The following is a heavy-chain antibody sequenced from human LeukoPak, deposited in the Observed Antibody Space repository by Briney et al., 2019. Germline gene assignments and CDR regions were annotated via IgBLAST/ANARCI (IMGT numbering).Heavy chain of an antibody. Sequence: PSETLSLTCTVSGGSISSGDYYWRWIRQPPGKGLEWIGYIYYSGSTYYNPSLKSRVTISIDMSKNQFSLKLSSVTAADTAVYYCARVAYYYGSGSFCFDYWGQGMLVTVSS. CDR2: IYYSGST. J-gene: IGHJ4*02. CDR1: GGSISSGDYY. V-gene: IGHV4-30-4*01. D-gene: IGHD3-10*01. CDR3: ARVAYYYGSGSFCFDY.